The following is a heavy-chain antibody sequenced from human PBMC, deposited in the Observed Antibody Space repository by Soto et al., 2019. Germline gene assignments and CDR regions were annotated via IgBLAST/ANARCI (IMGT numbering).Heavy chain of an antibody. D-gene: IGHD6-13*01. CDR1: GYPLTELS. J-gene: IGHJ4*02. CDR2: FDPEDGET. Sequence: ALVKVSCKVSGYPLTELSMHWVRQAPGKVLEWMGGFDPEDGETIYAQKFQGRVTMTEDTSTDTAYMELSSLRSEDTAVYYCATGSWYYFDYWGQGTQVTVSS. V-gene: IGHV1-24*01. CDR3: ATGSWYYFDY.